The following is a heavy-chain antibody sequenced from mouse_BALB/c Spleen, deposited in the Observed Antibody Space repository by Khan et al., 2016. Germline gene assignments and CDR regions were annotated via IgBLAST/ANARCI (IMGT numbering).Heavy chain of an antibody. J-gene: IGHJ4*01. CDR2: ITYSGST. V-gene: IGHV3-8*02. CDR1: GDSITSGY. CDR3: ARYGGSSYVRGMDY. D-gene: IGHD1-1*01. Sequence: EVQLQESGPSLVKPSQALSLTCSVTGDSITSGYWNWIRKFPGIKLEYMGYITYSGSTYYNPSLKSRISITRDTSKNQYFLQLISVTTDDTATYYCARYGGSSYVRGMDYWGQGTSVTVSS.